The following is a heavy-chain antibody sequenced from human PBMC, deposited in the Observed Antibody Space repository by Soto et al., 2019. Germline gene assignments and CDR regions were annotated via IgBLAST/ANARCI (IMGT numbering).Heavy chain of an antibody. CDR3: ARRISWYYFDS. Sequence: GESLKISCKASGYSFNRYWIGWVRQMPGQGLEWMGVIFPDDSDIRHSPAFRGQVAISADKSINTVYLQYTGLKASDTATYYCARRISWYYFDSWGQGTPVTVSS. J-gene: IGHJ4*02. V-gene: IGHV5-51*01. CDR1: GYSFNRYW. CDR2: IFPDDSDI. D-gene: IGHD1-1*01.